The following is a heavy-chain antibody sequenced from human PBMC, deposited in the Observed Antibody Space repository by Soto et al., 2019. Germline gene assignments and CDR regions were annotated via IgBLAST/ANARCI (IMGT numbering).Heavy chain of an antibody. CDR3: ESLGVGYWATYYYYYGMDV. CDR2: VTGNGGST. V-gene: IGHV3-23*01. J-gene: IGHJ6*02. D-gene: IGHD1-26*01. Sequence: EVQLLESGGGFVQPGGSLRLSCAATGFTFSVYAMTWVRQAPGKGLEWVSAVTGNGGSTYSADSVKGRFTISRDNSKNTRFLQMNSLRAEDTDVYYCESLGVGYWATYYYYYGMDVWGQGTTVTVSS. CDR1: GFTFSVYA.